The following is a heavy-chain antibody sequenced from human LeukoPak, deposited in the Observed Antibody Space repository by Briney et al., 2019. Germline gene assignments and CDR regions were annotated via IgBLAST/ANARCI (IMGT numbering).Heavy chain of an antibody. D-gene: IGHD2-21*01. CDR1: SGSISGFY. J-gene: IGHJ4*02. V-gene: IGHV4-4*07. CDR2: IYPSGGT. Sequence: SETLSLTCTVSSGSISGFYWSWIRQPAGKGLEWIGRIYPSGGTNYNPSLKSRVTMSTDTSKNQFSLKLRSVTAADTAVYYCAREYGDLDYWGQGTLVTVSS. CDR3: AREYGDLDY.